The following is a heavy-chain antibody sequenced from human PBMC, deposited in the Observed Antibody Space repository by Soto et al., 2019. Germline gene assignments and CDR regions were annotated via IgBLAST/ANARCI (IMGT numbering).Heavy chain of an antibody. CDR1: GGTFSSYA. V-gene: IGHV1-69*06. CDR3: ARGGDTAVGLYYYYGRDV. Sequence: SVKVSCKASGGTFSSYAISWVRQAPGQGLEWMGGIIPIFGTANYAQKFQGRVTITADKSTSTAYMELSSLRSEDTAVYYCARGGDTAVGLYYYYGRDVGGKGPRVTVPS. J-gene: IGHJ6*04. CDR2: IIPIFGTA. D-gene: IGHD5-18*01.